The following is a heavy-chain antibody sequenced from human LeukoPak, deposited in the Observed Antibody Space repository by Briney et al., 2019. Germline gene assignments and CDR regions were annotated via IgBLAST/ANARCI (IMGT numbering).Heavy chain of an antibody. D-gene: IGHD3-10*01. CDR2: VTGSGGSL. CDR1: GFTFNSYA. J-gene: IGHJ5*02. V-gene: IGHV3-23*01. CDR3: AKDQRMVRGPKDA. Sequence: QTGGSLRLSCAASGFTFNSYAMSWVRQGPGRGLEWVSAVTGSGGSLHYADSVKGRFTISRDNSKSTLYLQMDSLRAEDTAVYYCAKDQRMVRGPKDAWGLGTLVTVSS.